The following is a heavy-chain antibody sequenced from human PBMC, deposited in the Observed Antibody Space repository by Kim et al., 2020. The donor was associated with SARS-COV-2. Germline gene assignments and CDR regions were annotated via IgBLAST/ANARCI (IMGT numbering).Heavy chain of an antibody. J-gene: IGHJ4*02. D-gene: IGHD3-10*01. CDR1: GFTFNSYA. V-gene: IGHV3-30*18. CDR3: AKSFTGSDFGYDY. CDR2: ISYDGSNK. Sequence: GGSLRLSCAASGFTFNSYAMHWVRQAPGKGLEWVAVISYDGSNKYYADSVKGRFTISRDNSKNTLYLQMNSLRIEDTAVYYCAKSFTGSDFGYDYWGQGTLVTVSS.